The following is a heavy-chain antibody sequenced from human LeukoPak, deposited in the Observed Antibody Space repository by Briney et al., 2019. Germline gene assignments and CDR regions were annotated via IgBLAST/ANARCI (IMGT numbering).Heavy chain of an antibody. CDR3: ARGILGCGSTSCSNWFDP. D-gene: IGHD2-2*01. V-gene: IGHV4-59*01. Sequence: SETLSLTCTVSGGSISSYYWSWIRQPPGKGLEWIGYIYYSGSTNYNPSLKSRVTISVDTSKNQFSLKLSSVTAADTAVYYCARGILGCGSTSCSNWFDPWGQGTLVTVSS. J-gene: IGHJ5*02. CDR2: IYYSGST. CDR1: GGSISSYY.